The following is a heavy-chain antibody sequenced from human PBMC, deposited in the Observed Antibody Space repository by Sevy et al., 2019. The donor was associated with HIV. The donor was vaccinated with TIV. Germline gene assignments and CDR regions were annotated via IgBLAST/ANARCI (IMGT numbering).Heavy chain of an antibody. V-gene: IGHV3-9*01. CDR1: GFTFSDYA. CDR3: GRAHGFCVVERCYGGSVNAFDM. J-gene: IGHJ3*02. Sequence: GGSLRLSCAASGFTFSDYAMHWVRQVPGKGLEWVSGISWNSGAIGYADSVKGRFAISRDNAKNSLYLQMNSLRVEDTALYYCGRAHGFCVVERCYGGSVNAFDMWGQGTMVTVSS. D-gene: IGHD3-9*01. CDR2: ISWNSGAI.